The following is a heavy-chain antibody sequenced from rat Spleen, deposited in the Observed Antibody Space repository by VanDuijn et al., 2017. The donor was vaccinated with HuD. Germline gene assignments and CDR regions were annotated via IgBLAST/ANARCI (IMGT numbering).Heavy chain of an antibody. Sequence: EVQLVESGGGLVQPGRSMKLSCAALGFTFSNYYMAWVRQAPTKGLEWVASISTGGGNTYYRDSVKGRFTTSRDNAKSTLYLQMDSLRSEDTATYYCARRHYGYTDYFDYWGRGVMVTVSS. CDR1: GFTFSNYY. CDR2: ISTGGGNT. CDR3: ARRHYGYTDYFDY. J-gene: IGHJ2*01. V-gene: IGHV5-25*01. D-gene: IGHD1-9*01.